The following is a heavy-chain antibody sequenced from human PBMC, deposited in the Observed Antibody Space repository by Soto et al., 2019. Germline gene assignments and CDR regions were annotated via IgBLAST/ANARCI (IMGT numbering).Heavy chain of an antibody. CDR3: ARDGGAPDIVGANSYFDI. CDR2: ISYDGSNK. Sequence: GGSLRLSCAASGFTFSSYAMHWVRQAPGKGLEWVAVISYDGSNKYYADSVKGRFTISRDNSKNTLYLQMNSLRAEDTAVYYCARDGGAPDIVGANSYFDIWGQGTMVTVSS. D-gene: IGHD1-26*01. J-gene: IGHJ3*02. CDR1: GFTFSSYA. V-gene: IGHV3-30-3*01.